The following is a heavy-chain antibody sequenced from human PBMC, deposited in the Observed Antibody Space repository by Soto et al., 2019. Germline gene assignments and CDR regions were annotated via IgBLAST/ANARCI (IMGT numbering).Heavy chain of an antibody. D-gene: IGHD2-2*01. CDR3: ARARYSTSPYYYFFMDV. J-gene: IGHJ6*03. CDR2: ISSSGRSI. CDR1: GFTFSNFY. V-gene: IGHV3-11*01. Sequence: GGSLRLSCATSGFTFSNFYMSWVRQAPGKGLEWVSFISSSGRSINYADSVEGRFTISRDNAKNSLYLQMNSLTADDTAFYFCARARYSTSPYYYFFMDVWGKGTTVTVSS.